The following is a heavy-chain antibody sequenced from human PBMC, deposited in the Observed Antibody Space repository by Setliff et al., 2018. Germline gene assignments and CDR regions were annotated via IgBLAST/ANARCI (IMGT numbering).Heavy chain of an antibody. CDR3: ARGRIPTIFGVALNWFDP. CDR2: MSYDGKKT. Sequence: GGSLRLSCAASGFTFSSYWMSWVRQAPGKGLEWVAVMSYDGKKTFYADSVKGRFTISRDTSKNTLYLQMNSLRAEDTAVYYCARGRIPTIFGVALNWFDPWGQGTLVTVSS. J-gene: IGHJ5*02. V-gene: IGHV3-30*03. CDR1: GFTFSSYW. D-gene: IGHD3-3*01.